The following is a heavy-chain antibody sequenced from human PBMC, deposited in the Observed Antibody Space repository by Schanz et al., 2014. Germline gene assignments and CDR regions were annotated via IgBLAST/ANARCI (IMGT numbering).Heavy chain of an antibody. V-gene: IGHV4-59*08. CDR3: ARGGSAMVRGVMTASYWFFDL. D-gene: IGHD3-10*01. CDR2: IYSSGIP. Sequence: QVQLQESGPGLVKPSETLSLTCSVSGGSINNFYWGWIRQSPGKGLEWIGYIYSSGIPTYNPSLKSRVSLTAESTKNQFSLKLTSVTAGDAAVYYCARGGSAMVRGVMTASYWFFDLWGRGTLATVSS. CDR1: GGSINNFY. J-gene: IGHJ2*01.